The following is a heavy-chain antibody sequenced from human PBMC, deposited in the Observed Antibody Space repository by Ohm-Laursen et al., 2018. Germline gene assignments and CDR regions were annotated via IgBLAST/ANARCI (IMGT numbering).Heavy chain of an antibody. CDR2: INPNSGGT. CDR1: GYTFIVYY. D-gene: IGHD2/OR15-2a*01. V-gene: IGHV1-2*02. Sequence: ASVKVSCKASGYTFIVYYIYWMRQAPEQGLEWMGWINPNSGGTNYAQKFQGRVTMTRDTSVSTAYMELSSLRSDDTAVYYCARVLPQAQFSLDYWGQGTLVTVSS. CDR3: ARVLPQAQFSLDY. J-gene: IGHJ4*02.